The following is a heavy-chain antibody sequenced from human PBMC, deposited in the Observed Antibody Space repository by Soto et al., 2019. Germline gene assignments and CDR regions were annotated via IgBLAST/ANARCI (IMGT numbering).Heavy chain of an antibody. Sequence: ASVKVSCKASGYTFTSYYMHWVRQAPGQGLEWIGIINPSGGSTNYAQKFQERVTITRDMSTSTAYMELSSLRSEDTAVYYCAADPITVTTIGFDYWGQGTLVTVSS. D-gene: IGHD4-17*01. V-gene: IGHV1-46*01. CDR1: GYTFTSYY. CDR3: AADPITVTTIGFDY. J-gene: IGHJ4*02. CDR2: INPSGGST.